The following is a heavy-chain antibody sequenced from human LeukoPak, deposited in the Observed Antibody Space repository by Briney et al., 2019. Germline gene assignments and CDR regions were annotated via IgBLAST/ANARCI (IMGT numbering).Heavy chain of an antibody. CDR3: AREGAAPGGMDV. CDR1: GGTFSSYT. J-gene: IGHJ6*02. D-gene: IGHD6-6*01. V-gene: IGHV1-69*04. Sequence: SVKVSCKASGGTFSSYTISWVRQAPGQGLEWMGRIIPIPGIANYAQKFQGRVTITADKSTSTAYMELSSLRSEDTAVYYCAREGAAPGGMDVWGQGTTVTVSS. CDR2: IIPIPGIA.